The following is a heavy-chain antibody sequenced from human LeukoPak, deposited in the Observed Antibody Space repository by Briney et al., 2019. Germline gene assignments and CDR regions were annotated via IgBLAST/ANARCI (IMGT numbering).Heavy chain of an antibody. CDR2: INPNSGGT. J-gene: IGHJ6*02. CDR1: GYTFTGYY. D-gene: IGHD3-22*01. CDR3: ARDLGDSSGYRSSYYGMDV. V-gene: IGHV1-2*02. Sequence: ASVKVSCKASGYTFTGYYMHWVRQAPGQGLEWMGWINPNSGGTNYAQKFQGRVTMTRDTSISTAYMELSRLRSDDTAVYYCARDLGDSSGYRSSYYGMDVWGQGTTVTVSS.